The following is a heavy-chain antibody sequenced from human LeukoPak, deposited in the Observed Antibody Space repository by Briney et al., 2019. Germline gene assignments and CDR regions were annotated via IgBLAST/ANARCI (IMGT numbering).Heavy chain of an antibody. CDR3: AKTVGVNFFDY. V-gene: IGHV3-23*01. Sequence: PGGSLRLSCAASGFTFGTYAMSWVRRAQGKGLEWVSSISGSGVSTFYADSVKGRFTISRDNSKNTLYLQMHSLRGEDTAMYYCAKTVGVNFFDYWGQGTLVTVSS. CDR1: GFTFGTYA. CDR2: ISGSGVST. D-gene: IGHD1-26*01. J-gene: IGHJ4*02.